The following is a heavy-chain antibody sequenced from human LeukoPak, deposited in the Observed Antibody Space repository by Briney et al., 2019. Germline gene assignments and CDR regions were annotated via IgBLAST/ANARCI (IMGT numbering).Heavy chain of an antibody. Sequence: SGGSLRLSCVVSEFTFSGSAVHWVRQASGKGLEWVGRIRSKANNYATAYAASVKGRFTISRDDSKNTAYLQMNSLKTEDTAVYYCTGDNFDSSVKFDYWGQGTLVTVSS. CDR1: EFTFSGSA. J-gene: IGHJ4*02. D-gene: IGHD3-22*01. V-gene: IGHV3-73*01. CDR2: IRSKANNYAT. CDR3: TGDNFDSSVKFDY.